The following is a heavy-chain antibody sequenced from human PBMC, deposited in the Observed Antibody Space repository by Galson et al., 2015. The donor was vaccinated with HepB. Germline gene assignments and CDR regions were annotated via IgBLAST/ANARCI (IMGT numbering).Heavy chain of an antibody. CDR2: ISAYNGNT. CDR1: GYTFTSYG. J-gene: IGHJ4*02. D-gene: IGHD1-26*01. Sequence: SVKVSCKASGYTFTSYGISWVRQAPGQGLEWMGWISAYNGNTNYAQKLQGRVTMTTDTSTSTAYMELRSLRSDDTAVYYCARAHRWELPAGSDYWGQGTLVTVSS. CDR3: ARAHRWELPAGSDY. V-gene: IGHV1-18*01.